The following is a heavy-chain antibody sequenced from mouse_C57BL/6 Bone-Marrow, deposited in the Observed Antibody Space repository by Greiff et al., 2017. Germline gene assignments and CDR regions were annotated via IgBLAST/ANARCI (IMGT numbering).Heavy chain of an antibody. CDR1: GFTFSSYG. Sequence: DVKLVESGGDLVKPGGSLKLSCAASGFTFSSYGMSWVRQTPDKRLEWVATISSGGSYTYYPDSVKGRFTISRDNAKNTLYLQMSSLKSEDTAMYYCARQDYGNYNWYFDVWGTGTTVTVSS. CDR3: ARQDYGNYNWYFDV. D-gene: IGHD2-1*01. V-gene: IGHV5-6*02. CDR2: ISSGGSYT. J-gene: IGHJ1*03.